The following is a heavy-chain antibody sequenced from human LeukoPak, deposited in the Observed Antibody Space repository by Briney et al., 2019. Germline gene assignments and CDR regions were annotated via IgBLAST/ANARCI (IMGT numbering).Heavy chain of an antibody. J-gene: IGHJ4*02. V-gene: IGHV3-23*01. CDR1: GITLSNYG. CDR2: ISDSGGRT. Sequence: GGSLRLSCAVSGITLSNYGMSWVRQAPGKGLEWVAGISDSGGRTNYAETVKGRVTISRDNTKNTLYLQMNSLTAEATAVYFCAQRGVVIRVILVAFHKEAYYFDSWGQGALVTVPS. CDR3: AQRGVVIRVILVAFHKEAYYFDS. D-gene: IGHD3-10*01.